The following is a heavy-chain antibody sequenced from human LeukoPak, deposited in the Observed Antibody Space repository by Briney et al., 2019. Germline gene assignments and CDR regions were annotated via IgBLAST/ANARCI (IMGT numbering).Heavy chain of an antibody. J-gene: IGHJ5*02. CDR3: AKGRGQRYFDWLLGDP. V-gene: IGHV3-30*18. CDR1: GLNFSSYG. CDR2: ISYDGSNK. D-gene: IGHD3-9*01. Sequence: GGSLRLSCAASGLNFSSYGMHWVRQAPGKGLEWVAVISYDGSNKYYADSVKGRFTISRDNSKNTLYLQMNSLRAEDTAVYYCAKGRGQRYFDWLLGDPWGQGTLVTVSS.